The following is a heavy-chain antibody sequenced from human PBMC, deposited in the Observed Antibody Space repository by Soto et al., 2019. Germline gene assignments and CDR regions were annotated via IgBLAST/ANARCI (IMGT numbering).Heavy chain of an antibody. CDR2: IGWNSVNI. CDR3: AKHISGWSAGDSPFPLDF. CDR1: AFIFDDYA. V-gene: IGHV3-9*01. J-gene: IGHJ4*02. Sequence: EVELVESGGGVAQPGRSLRLSCAASAFIFDDYAMHWVRQVPGKGLEWVSGIGWNSVNIGYADSVKGRFTISRDNARNTLYLEMNSLNSEDTALYYCAKHISGWSAGDSPFPLDFWGQGTQVTVSS. D-gene: IGHD3-10*01.